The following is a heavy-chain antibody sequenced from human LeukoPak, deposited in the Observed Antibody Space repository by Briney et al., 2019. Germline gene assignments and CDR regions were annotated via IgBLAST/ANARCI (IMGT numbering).Heavy chain of an antibody. Sequence: PGGSLRLSCAGSGFTFSSYSMNWVRQAPGKGLEWVSSISSSSSYIYYADSVKGRFTISRDNAKNSLYLQMSSLRAEDTAVYFCAKDRVRAIYGDFWYYFDSWGQGTLVTVSS. V-gene: IGHV3-21*04. CDR2: ISSSSSYI. CDR1: GFTFSSYS. D-gene: IGHD4-17*01. J-gene: IGHJ4*02. CDR3: AKDRVRAIYGDFWYYFDS.